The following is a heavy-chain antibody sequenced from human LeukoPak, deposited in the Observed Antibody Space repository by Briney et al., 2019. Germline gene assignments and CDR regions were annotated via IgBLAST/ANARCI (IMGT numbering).Heavy chain of an antibody. J-gene: IGHJ5*02. CDR1: GLTFSTYS. D-gene: IGHD6-13*01. CDR2: ISSIGITI. CDR3: ARDCPKYSSSWYEEGSNWFDP. Sequence: GGPRRFSWEAPGLTFSTYSMSWIRQAQGKGLNWVSSISSIGITIYYADSVKGRFTISRDNAKNSLYLQMNSLRAEDTAVYYCARDCPKYSSSWYEEGSNWFDPWGREPWSPSPQ. V-gene: IGHV3-11*01.